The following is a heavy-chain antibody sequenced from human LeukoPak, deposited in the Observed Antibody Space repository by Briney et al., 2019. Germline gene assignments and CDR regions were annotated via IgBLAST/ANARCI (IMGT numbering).Heavy chain of an antibody. D-gene: IGHD1-26*01. CDR1: GFTFSSYG. J-gene: IGHJ4*02. V-gene: IGHV3-30*02. CDR2: IRYDGSNK. CDR3: ARGISGSYYRSPYYFDY. Sequence: GGSLRLSCAASGFTFSSYGMHWVRQAPGQGLEWVAFIRYDGSNKYYADSVKGRFTISRDNSKNTLYLQMNSLRAEDTAVYYCARGISGSYYRSPYYFDYWGQGTLVTVSS.